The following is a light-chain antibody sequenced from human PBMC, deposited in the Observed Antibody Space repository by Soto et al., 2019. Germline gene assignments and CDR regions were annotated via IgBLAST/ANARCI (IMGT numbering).Light chain of an antibody. CDR1: QSVSSY. Sequence: DIVLTQSPATLSLSPGDRATLSCRASQSVSSYLAWYQQKPGKAPRLLIYDASNRATGIQARFSGSGSGTDFTPTISSLEPEVFAVYYCQQRINWPLTFGGGTKVEIK. V-gene: IGKV3-11*01. CDR3: QQRINWPLT. J-gene: IGKJ4*01. CDR2: DAS.